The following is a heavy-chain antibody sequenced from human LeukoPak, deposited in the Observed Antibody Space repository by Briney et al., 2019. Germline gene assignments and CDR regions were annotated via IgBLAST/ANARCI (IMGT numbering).Heavy chain of an antibody. D-gene: IGHD6-13*01. CDR3: AGSLGYSSSWPIYYYYYYMDV. J-gene: IGHJ6*03. CDR2: ISGSGGST. CDR1: GFTFSSYA. V-gene: IGHV3-23*01. Sequence: EGSLRLSCAASGFTFSSYAMSWVRQAPGKGLEWVSAISGSGGSTYYADSVKGRFTISRDNSKNTLYLQMNSLRTEDTAVYYCAGSLGYSSSWPIYYYYYYMDVWGKGTTVTVSS.